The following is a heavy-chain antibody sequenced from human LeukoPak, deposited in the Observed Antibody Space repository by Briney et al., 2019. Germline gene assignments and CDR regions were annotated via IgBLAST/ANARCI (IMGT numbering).Heavy chain of an antibody. CDR3: ARDRDYGDQDWYFDL. CDR2: IYYSGST. Sequence: SETLSLTCTVSGGSISSYYWSWIRQPPGKGLEWMGYIYYSGSTNYNPSLKSRVTISVDTSKNQFSLKLSSVTAADTAVYYCARDRDYGDQDWYFDLWGRGTLVTVSS. V-gene: IGHV4-59*01. CDR1: GGSISSYY. J-gene: IGHJ2*01. D-gene: IGHD4-17*01.